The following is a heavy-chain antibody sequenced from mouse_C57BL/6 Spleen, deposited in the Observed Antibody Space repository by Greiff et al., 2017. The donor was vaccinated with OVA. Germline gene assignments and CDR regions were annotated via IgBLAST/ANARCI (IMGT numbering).Heavy chain of an antibody. CDR2: ISYDGSN. J-gene: IGHJ2*01. V-gene: IGHV3-6*01. D-gene: IGHD2-4*01. CDR1: GYSITSGYY. Sequence: VQLQQSGPGLVKPSQSLSLTCSVTGYSITSGYYWNWIRQFPGNKLEWMGYISYDGSNNYNPSLKNRISITRDTSKNQFFLKLNSVTTEDTATYYCARAHDYDLYFDYWGQGTTLTVSS. CDR3: ARAHDYDLYFDY.